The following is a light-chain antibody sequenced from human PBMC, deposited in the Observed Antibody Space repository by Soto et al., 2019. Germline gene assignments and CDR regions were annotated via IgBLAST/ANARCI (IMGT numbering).Light chain of an antibody. CDR1: SSDVGAYNY. J-gene: IGLJ1*01. V-gene: IGLV2-14*01. CDR2: DVT. CDR3: SSYTTSGTLYV. Sequence: QPASVSGSLGQSITISCTGTSSDVGAYNYVSWYQQHPGKAPKLMIYDVTNRPSGVSSRFSGSKSGYTASLTISGLQAEDEADYYCSSYTTSGTLYVFGTGTKLTVL.